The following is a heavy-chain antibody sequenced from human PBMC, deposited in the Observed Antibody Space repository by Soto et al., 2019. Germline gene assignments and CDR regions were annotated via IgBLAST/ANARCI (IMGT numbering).Heavy chain of an antibody. V-gene: IGHV3-23*01. CDR3: DRGGSGSTGSFAS. Sequence: EVQRLESWGGLVQPGGSLRVSCAASGFTFSSYGMSWVRQAPGKGLEWVSRISGSGGNTYYADSVKGRSSISRDLSKNTMSLQINSLRAEDTAVYYCDRGGSGSTGSFASWGQGTLVTVSS. J-gene: IGHJ4*02. CDR2: ISGSGGNT. D-gene: IGHD1-1*01. CDR1: GFTFSSYG.